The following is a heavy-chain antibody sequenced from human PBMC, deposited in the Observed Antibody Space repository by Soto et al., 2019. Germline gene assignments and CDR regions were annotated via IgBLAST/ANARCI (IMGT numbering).Heavy chain of an antibody. CDR3: ARDLVYLLVGAPYGMDV. V-gene: IGHV1-2*02. D-gene: IGHD1-26*01. CDR2: INPNSGGT. CDR1: GYTFTGYY. Sequence: ASVKVSCKASGYTFTGYYMHWVRQAPGQGLEWMGWINPNSGGTNYAQKFQGRVTMTRDTSISTAYMELSRLRSDDTAVYYCARDLVYLLVGAPYGMDVWGQGTTVTV. J-gene: IGHJ6*02.